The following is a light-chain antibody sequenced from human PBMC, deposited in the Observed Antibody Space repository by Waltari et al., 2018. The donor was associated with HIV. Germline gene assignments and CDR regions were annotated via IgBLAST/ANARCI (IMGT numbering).Light chain of an antibody. CDR2: GNS. CDR1: STNTGAGYD. J-gene: IGLJ3*02. V-gene: IGLV1-40*01. Sequence: QSVLTQPPSVSGAPGQRVTISRPGSSTNTGAGYDVHWYQQIPGTAPKLLSYGNSHRPSGVPDRFSGSKSGTSASLAITGLQAEDEADYYCQSYDSSLSVWVFGGGTKLTVL. CDR3: QSYDSSLSVWV.